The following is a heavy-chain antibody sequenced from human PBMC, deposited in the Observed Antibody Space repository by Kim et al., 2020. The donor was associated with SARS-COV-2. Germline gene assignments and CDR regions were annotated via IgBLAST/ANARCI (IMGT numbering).Heavy chain of an antibody. J-gene: IGHJ4*02. CDR2: SGGST. CDR3: ASPTTMG. Sequence: SGGSTYYADSVKGRFTISRDNSKNTLYLQMNSLRAEDTAVYYCASPTTMGGGQGTLVTVSS. V-gene: IGHV3-53*01. D-gene: IGHD3-10*01.